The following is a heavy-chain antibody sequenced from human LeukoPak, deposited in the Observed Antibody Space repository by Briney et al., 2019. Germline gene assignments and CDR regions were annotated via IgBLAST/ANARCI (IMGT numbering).Heavy chain of an antibody. CDR2: ISAYNGNT. Sequence: ASVKVSCKASGYTFTSYGISWVRQAPGQGPEWMGWISAYNGNTNYAQKLQGRVTMTTDTSTSTAYMELRSLRSDDTAVYYCARVEEYYYDSSGYSGFDPWGQGTLVTVSS. D-gene: IGHD3-22*01. CDR3: ARVEEYYYDSSGYSGFDP. V-gene: IGHV1-18*01. J-gene: IGHJ5*02. CDR1: GYTFTSYG.